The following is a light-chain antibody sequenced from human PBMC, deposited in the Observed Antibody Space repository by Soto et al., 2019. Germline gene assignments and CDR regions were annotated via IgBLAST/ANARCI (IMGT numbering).Light chain of an antibody. CDR3: CSYAGNSTWV. V-gene: IGLV2-14*01. CDR2: EVT. Sequence: QSALTQPASVSGSPGQSITISCTGTSSDIGGYNYVSWYQQYPGKAPNLIIYEVTNRPSGISYRFSGSKSGNTASLTISGLQVEDEADYYCCSYAGNSTWVFGGGTKLTVL. CDR1: SSDIGGYNY. J-gene: IGLJ3*02.